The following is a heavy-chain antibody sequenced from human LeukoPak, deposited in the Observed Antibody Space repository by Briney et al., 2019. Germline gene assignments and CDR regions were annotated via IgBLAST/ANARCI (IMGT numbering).Heavy chain of an antibody. CDR3: ARGYSYGTNWFDP. D-gene: IGHD5-18*01. CDR2: ISSSSSYI. CDR1: GFTFSSYS. Sequence: GGSLRLSCAASGFTFSSYSMNWVRQAPGKGLEWVSSISSSSSYIYYADSVKGRFTISRDNAKSSLYLQMNSLRAEDTAVYYCARGYSYGTNWFDPWGQGTLVTVSS. J-gene: IGHJ5*02. V-gene: IGHV3-21*01.